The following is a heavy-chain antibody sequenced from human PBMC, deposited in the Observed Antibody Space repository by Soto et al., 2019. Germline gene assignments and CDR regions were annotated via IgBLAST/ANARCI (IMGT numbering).Heavy chain of an antibody. V-gene: IGHV3-23*01. CDR1: GFTFSSYA. J-gene: IGHJ4*02. CDR3: AKGQGLSYYYDS. CDR2: IGGSGGT. Sequence: EVQLLESGGGLVQPGGSLRLSCAASGFTFSSYAMSWVRLAPGKGLEWFSSIGGSGGTYYADSVKGLFTISRDNSKNMLYLHLNSLRAEDTAMYYCAKGQGLSYYYDSWGQGTLVTVSS.